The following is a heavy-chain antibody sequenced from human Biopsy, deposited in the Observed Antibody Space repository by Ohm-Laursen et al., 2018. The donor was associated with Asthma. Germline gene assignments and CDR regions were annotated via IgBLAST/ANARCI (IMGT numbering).Heavy chain of an antibody. CDR3: ARTYYDFLTGQVKDVFGV. V-gene: IGHV1-3*04. D-gene: IGHD3-9*01. J-gene: IGHJ3*01. CDR1: GYNFISFA. CDR2: VNTGNGDT. Sequence: ASVTVSCNASGYNFISFAIHWVRQAPGQRLEWLGWVNTGNGDTKYSQKFQGRVTITRDTSASTAYMELRSLRSEDTATYYCARTYYDFLTGQVKDVFGVWGQGTMVTVSS.